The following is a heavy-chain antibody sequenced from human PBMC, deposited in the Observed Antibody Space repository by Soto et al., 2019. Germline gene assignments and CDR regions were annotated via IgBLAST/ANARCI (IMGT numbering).Heavy chain of an antibody. J-gene: IGHJ6*01. V-gene: IGHV4-59*01. Sequence: PSETLSLTCTFSGGSISSYYWSWIRQPPGKGLEWIGYIYYSGSTNYNPSLKSRVTISVDTSKNQFSLKLSSLTAADTAVYYCARENFIVPYYYYGMDVWGQGTTVTVSS. D-gene: IGHD2-8*01. CDR2: IYYSGST. CDR1: GGSISSYY. CDR3: ARENFIVPYYYYGMDV.